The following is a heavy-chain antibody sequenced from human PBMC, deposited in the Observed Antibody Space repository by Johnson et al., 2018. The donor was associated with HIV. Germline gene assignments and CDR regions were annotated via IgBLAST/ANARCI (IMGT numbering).Heavy chain of an antibody. CDR3: ARGISNWNYFDDDAFDI. D-gene: IGHD1-7*01. J-gene: IGHJ3*02. V-gene: IGHV3-66*01. Sequence: VQLVESGGDLVQPGGSLRLSCAVSGFTVSSNYMSWVRRAPGKGLEWVSVIYSGGRTYYADSVKGRFTISRDNSKNTLYLQMNSLRAEDTAVYYCARGISNWNYFDDDAFDIWGQGTMVTVSS. CDR2: IYSGGRT. CDR1: GFTVSSNY.